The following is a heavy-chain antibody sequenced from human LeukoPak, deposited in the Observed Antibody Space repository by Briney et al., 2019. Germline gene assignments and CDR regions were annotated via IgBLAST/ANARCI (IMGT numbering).Heavy chain of an antibody. Sequence: SQTLSLTCTVSGGSISSGSYYWSWIRQPAGKGLEWIGRIYTSGSTNYNPSLKSRVTISVDTSKNQFSLKLSSVTAADTAVYYCAREGGNFRREFDYWGQGTLVTVSS. CDR3: AREGGNFRREFDY. CDR1: GGSISSGSYY. CDR2: IYTSGST. D-gene: IGHD4-23*01. J-gene: IGHJ4*02. V-gene: IGHV4-61*02.